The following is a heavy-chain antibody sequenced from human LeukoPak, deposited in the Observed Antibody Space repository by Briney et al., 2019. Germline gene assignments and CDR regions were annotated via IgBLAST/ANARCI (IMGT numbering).Heavy chain of an antibody. D-gene: IGHD6-13*01. J-gene: IGHJ4*02. CDR1: GYSISSGYY. CDR3: AREDRAAADYYFDY. Sequence: SETLSLTCTVSGYSISSGYYWGWIRQPPGKGLEWIGSIYHSGRTFYNPSLKSRVTISVDASKNQFSLKLSSVTAADTAVYYCAREDRAAADYYFDYWGQGTLVTVSS. V-gene: IGHV4-38-2*02. CDR2: IYHSGRT.